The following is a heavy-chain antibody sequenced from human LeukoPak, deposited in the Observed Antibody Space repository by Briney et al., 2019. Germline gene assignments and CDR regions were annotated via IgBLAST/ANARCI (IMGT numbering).Heavy chain of an antibody. CDR3: AKAGYSSGYPLDY. CDR1: GFAFSSYA. V-gene: IGHV3-23*01. J-gene: IGHJ4*02. CDR2: ISGSGGST. Sequence: GGSLRLSCAASGFAFSSYAMSWVRQAPGKGLEWVSAISGSGGSTYYADSVKGRFTISRDNSKNTLYLQMNSLRAEDTAVYYCAKAGYSSGYPLDYWGQGTLVTVSS. D-gene: IGHD6-19*01.